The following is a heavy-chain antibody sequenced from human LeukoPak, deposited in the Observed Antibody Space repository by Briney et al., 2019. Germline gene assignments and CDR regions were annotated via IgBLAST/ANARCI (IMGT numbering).Heavy chain of an antibody. Sequence: AGGSLRLSCAASRFTFSSTWMSWVRQAPGKGLQWVATINQDGSEKYYVDSVKGRFTISRDNAKNSLYLQMNSLRAEDTALYYCAKDADISVELVVITSFDSWGQGTLVTVSS. D-gene: IGHD3-22*01. CDR3: AKDADISVELVVITSFDS. J-gene: IGHJ4*02. V-gene: IGHV3-7*03. CDR2: INQDGSEK. CDR1: RFTFSSTW.